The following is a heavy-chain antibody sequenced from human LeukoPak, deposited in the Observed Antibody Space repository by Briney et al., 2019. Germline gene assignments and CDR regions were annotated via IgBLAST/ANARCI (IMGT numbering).Heavy chain of an antibody. CDR2: IYYSGST. CDR3: ARVSRDYDSSGYYGLSFSYFDY. CDR1: GGSINSYY. D-gene: IGHD3-22*01. J-gene: IGHJ4*02. V-gene: IGHV4-59*01. Sequence: SETLSLTCTVSGGSINSYYWSWIRQPPGKGLEWIGYIYYSGSTNYNPSLKSRVTISVDTSKNQFSLKLSSVTAADTAVYYCARVSRDYDSSGYYGLSFSYFDYWGQGTLVTVSS.